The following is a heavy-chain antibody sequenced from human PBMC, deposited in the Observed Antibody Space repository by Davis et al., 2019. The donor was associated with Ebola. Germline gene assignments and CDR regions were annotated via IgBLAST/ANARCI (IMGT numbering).Heavy chain of an antibody. V-gene: IGHV3-33*01. Sequence: GESLKISCAASGFTFSSYGMHWVRQAPGKGLEWVAVIWYDGSNKYYTDSVKGRFTISRDNSKNTLFLQMSSLRAEDTAVYYCARARAAAGLTARYYFDNWGQGTLVTVSS. CDR1: GFTFSSYG. J-gene: IGHJ4*02. CDR2: IWYDGSNK. D-gene: IGHD6-13*01. CDR3: ARARAAAGLTARYYFDN.